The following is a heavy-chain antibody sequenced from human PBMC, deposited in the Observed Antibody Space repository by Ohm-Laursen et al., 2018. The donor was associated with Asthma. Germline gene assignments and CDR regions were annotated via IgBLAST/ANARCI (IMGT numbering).Heavy chain of an antibody. CDR1: GVAFTDSW. Sequence: SLRLSCSASGVAFTDSWMSGVRQLPGGSLEWVAKINPLGYEKYYMDSVRGRFTVSRDNAKNSLYLEMNSLRAQDTAVYYCAVRTTSAGFDVWGQGTTVTVSS. CDR3: AVRTTSAGFDV. D-gene: IGHD1-1*01. J-gene: IGHJ6*02. V-gene: IGHV3-7*01. CDR2: INPLGYEK.